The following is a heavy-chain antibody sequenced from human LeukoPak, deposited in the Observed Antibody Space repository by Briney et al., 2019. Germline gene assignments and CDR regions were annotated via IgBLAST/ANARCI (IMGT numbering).Heavy chain of an antibody. J-gene: IGHJ2*01. Sequence: PGGSLRLSCAASGFTFDDYAMHWVRQAPGKGLEWVSGISWNSGSIGYADSVKGRFTISRDNAKNSLYLQMNSLRAEDTALYYCAKDMDYGDYGPLGYFDLWGRGTLVTVSS. CDR3: AKDMDYGDYGPLGYFDL. D-gene: IGHD4-17*01. V-gene: IGHV3-9*01. CDR1: GFTFDDYA. CDR2: ISWNSGSI.